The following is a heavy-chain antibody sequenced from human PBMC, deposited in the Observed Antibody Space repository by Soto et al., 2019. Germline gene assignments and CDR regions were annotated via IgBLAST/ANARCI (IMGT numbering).Heavy chain of an antibody. Sequence: QVPLVRSGAEVREPGASVKVSCKASGYIFTNYDINWVRQATGQGPEWMGWMSPNNGDTGYAQKFQGRVTMTRDTSIGTAYMELSSLRSEDTAVYYCARGVDAGVDYWGQGILVTVSS. V-gene: IGHV1-8*01. D-gene: IGHD2-15*01. J-gene: IGHJ4*02. CDR3: ARGVDAGVDY. CDR2: MSPNNGDT. CDR1: GYIFTNYD.